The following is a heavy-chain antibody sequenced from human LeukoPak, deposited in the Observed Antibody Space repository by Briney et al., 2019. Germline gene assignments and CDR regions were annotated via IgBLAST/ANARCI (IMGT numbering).Heavy chain of an antibody. CDR3: ARAYGDYRYYYYYMDV. Sequence: SETLSLTCAVFGGSFSGYYWSWIRQRPGKGLEWIGEINHSGSTNYNPSLKSRVTISVHTSKNQFPLRVSSVTAADTAVYYCARAYGDYRYYYYYMDVWGKGTTVTVSS. J-gene: IGHJ6*03. V-gene: IGHV4-34*01. CDR1: GGSFSGYY. CDR2: INHSGST. D-gene: IGHD4-17*01.